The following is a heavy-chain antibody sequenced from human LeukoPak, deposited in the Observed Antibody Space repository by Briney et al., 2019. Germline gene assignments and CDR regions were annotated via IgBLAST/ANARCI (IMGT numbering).Heavy chain of an antibody. CDR2: IYYSGST. V-gene: IGHV4-39*01. CDR3: ARTTDSSGFTIDY. J-gene: IGHJ4*02. D-gene: IGHD3-22*01. Sequence: PSETLSLTCTVSGGSISSSSYYWGWIRQPPGKGLEWIGSIYYSGSTYYNPSLKSRVTISVDTSKSQFSLKLSSVTAADTAVYYCARTTDSSGFTIDYWGQGTLVTVSS. CDR1: GGSISSSSYY.